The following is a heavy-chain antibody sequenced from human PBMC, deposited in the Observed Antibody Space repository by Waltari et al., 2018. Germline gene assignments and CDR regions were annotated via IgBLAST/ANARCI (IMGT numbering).Heavy chain of an antibody. CDR2: IVVGSGNT. Sequence: QMQLVQSGPEVTKPGTSVKVSCKASGFPFTSYAVQWVRQARGQSLEWIGWIVVGSGNTNYAQKFQERVTITRDMSTSTAYMELSSLRSEDTAVYYCAAARMVQGVIIAIDYWGQGTLVTVSS. CDR1: GFPFTSYA. J-gene: IGHJ4*02. CDR3: AAARMVQGVIIAIDY. V-gene: IGHV1-58*01. D-gene: IGHD3-10*01.